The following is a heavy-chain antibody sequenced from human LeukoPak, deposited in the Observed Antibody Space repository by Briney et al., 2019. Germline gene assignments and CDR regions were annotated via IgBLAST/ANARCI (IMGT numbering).Heavy chain of an antibody. J-gene: IGHJ3*02. CDR2: ISGSSSTV. V-gene: IGHV3-48*01. D-gene: IGHD3-9*01. CDR3: ARDLYYDILTGKNDAFDI. Sequence: GGSLRLSCAASGFTFSSYSMSWVRQAPGKGLGLEWVSYISGSSSTVYYADSLKGRFTISRDNGKNSLYLQMNSLRAEDTAVYYCARDLYYDILTGKNDAFDIWGQGTMVTVSS. CDR1: GFTFSSYS.